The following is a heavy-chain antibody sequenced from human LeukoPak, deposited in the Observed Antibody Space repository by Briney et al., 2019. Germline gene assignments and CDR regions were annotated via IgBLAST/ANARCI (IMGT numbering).Heavy chain of an antibody. V-gene: IGHV3-23*01. CDR3: AKDHPRIAVADDAFDI. CDR2: ISGSGGST. D-gene: IGHD6-19*01. Sequence: GGSLRLSCAASGFTFGSYAMSWVRQAPGKGLEWVSAISGSGGSTYYADSVKGRFTISRDNSKNTLYLQMNSLRAEDTAVYYCAKDHPRIAVADDAFDIWGQGTMVTVSS. CDR1: GFTFGSYA. J-gene: IGHJ3*02.